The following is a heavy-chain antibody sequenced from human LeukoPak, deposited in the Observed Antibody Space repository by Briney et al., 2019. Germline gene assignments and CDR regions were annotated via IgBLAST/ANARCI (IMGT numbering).Heavy chain of an antibody. Sequence: GGSLRLPCAASGFNFKTYGMHWVRQAPGKRLEWVAVIWYDESNHYADSVKGRFTISRDISNNTLYLQMSSLRVEDTAIYYCARDHWQWLEDYHAMDVWGQGTTVTVSS. J-gene: IGHJ6*02. V-gene: IGHV3-33*01. CDR1: GFNFKTYG. CDR3: ARDHWQWLEDYHAMDV. CDR2: IWYDESN. D-gene: IGHD6-19*01.